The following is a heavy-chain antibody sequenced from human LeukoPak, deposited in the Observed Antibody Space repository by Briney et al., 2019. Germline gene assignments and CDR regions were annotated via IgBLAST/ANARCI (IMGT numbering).Heavy chain of an antibody. CDR1: GYTFTGYY. Sequence: GASVKVSCKASGYTFTGYYMHWVRQAPGQGLEWMGWINPNSGGTNYAQKFQGWVTMTRDTSISTAYMELSRLRSDDTAVYYCARASALDYGRHRFDPWGQGTLVTVSS. CDR3: ARASALDYGRHRFDP. J-gene: IGHJ5*02. CDR2: INPNSGGT. D-gene: IGHD3-16*01. V-gene: IGHV1-2*04.